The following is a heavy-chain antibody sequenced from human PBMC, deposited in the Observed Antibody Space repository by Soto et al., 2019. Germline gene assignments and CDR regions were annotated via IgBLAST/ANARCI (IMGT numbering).Heavy chain of an antibody. D-gene: IGHD3-3*01. CDR3: ASFGTIFLGESPYYYYYIDA. Sequence: ASVKVSCKASGFTFTSSAVQWVRQARGQRLEWIGWIVVGSGNTNYAQKFQERVTITRDMSTSTAYMELSSLRSEDTAVYDCASFGTIFLGESPYYYYYIDALG. V-gene: IGHV1-58*01. CDR1: GFTFTSSA. CDR2: IVVGSGNT. J-gene: IGHJ6*03.